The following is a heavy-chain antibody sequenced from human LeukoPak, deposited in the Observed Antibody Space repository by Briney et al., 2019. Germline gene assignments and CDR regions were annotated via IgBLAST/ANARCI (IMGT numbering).Heavy chain of an antibody. V-gene: IGHV3-48*04. D-gene: IGHD3-9*01. CDR3: ARYTGYSGIDY. CDR2: ISSSSSTI. CDR1: EFTFSTYT. Sequence: GALRLSCAASEFTFSTYTMNWVRQAPGKGLEWVSYISSSSSTIYYADSVKGRFTISRDNAKNSLYLQMNSLRAEDTAVYYCARYTGYSGIDYWGQGTLVTVSS. J-gene: IGHJ4*02.